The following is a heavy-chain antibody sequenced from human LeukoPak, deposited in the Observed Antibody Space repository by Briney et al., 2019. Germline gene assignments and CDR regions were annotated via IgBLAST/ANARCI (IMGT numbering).Heavy chain of an antibody. CDR1: GFTFSSQA. V-gene: IGHV3-23*01. J-gene: IGHJ1*01. CDR2: ISGPASSA. D-gene: IGHD3/OR15-3a*01. Sequence: PPGGPLRLSCAASGFTFSSQAMSWVRQAPGRGLEWISAISGPASSAYYADSVKGRFTISRDNSKNMLYLQMNSLRADDTAFYYCAKGDWSSTPEYFQHWGQGTLVTVSS. CDR3: AKGDWSSTPEYFQH.